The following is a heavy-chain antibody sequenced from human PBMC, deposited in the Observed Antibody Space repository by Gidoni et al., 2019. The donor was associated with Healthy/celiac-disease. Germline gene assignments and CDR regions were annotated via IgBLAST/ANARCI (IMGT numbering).Heavy chain of an antibody. J-gene: IGHJ6*02. D-gene: IGHD3-10*01. Sequence: VQLVESGGGLVQPGGSLRLSCAASGFTVSSNYMSWVRQAPGKGLEWVSVIYSGGSTYYADSVKGRFTISRDNSKNTLYLQMNSLRAEDTAVYYCARDEYYYGSGKLDYYGMDVWGQGTTVTVSS. CDR3: ARDEYYYGSGKLDYYGMDV. CDR2: IYSGGST. CDR1: GFTVSSNY. V-gene: IGHV3-66*02.